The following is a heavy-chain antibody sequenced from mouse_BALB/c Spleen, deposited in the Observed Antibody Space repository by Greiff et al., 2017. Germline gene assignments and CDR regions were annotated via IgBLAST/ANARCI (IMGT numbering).Heavy chain of an antibody. CDR3: ARSMVTTRYYYAMDY. D-gene: IGHD2-2*01. Sequence: QVQLQQSGAELMKPGASVKISCKATGYTFSSYWIEWVKQRPGHGLEWIGEILPGSGSTNYNEKFKGKATFTADTSSNTAYMQLSSLTSEDSAVYYCARSMVTTRYYYAMDYWGQGTSVTVSS. CDR2: ILPGSGST. J-gene: IGHJ4*01. CDR1: GYTFSSYW. V-gene: IGHV1-9*01.